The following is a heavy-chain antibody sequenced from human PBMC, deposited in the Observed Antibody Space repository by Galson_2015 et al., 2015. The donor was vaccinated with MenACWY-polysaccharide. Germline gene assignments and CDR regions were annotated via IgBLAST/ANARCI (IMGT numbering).Heavy chain of an antibody. J-gene: IGHJ6*02. V-gene: IGHV1-8*01. D-gene: IGHD3-3*01. CDR3: AKLSGRRAYYDFWSGYYSTNYYYYGMDV. CDR1: GYTFTSYD. Sequence: SVKVSCKASGYTFTSYDINWVRQATGQGLEWMGWMNPNSGNTGYAQKFQGRVTMTRNTSISTAYMELSSLRSEDTAVYYCAKLSGRRAYYDFWSGYYSTNYYYYGMDVWGQGTTVTVSS. CDR2: MNPNSGNT.